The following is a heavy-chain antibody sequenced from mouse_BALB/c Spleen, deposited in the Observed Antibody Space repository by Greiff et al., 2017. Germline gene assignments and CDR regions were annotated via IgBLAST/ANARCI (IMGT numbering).Heavy chain of an antibody. CDR1: GFTFTDYY. V-gene: IGHV7-3*02. CDR2: IRNKANGYTT. J-gene: IGHJ4*01. Sequence: EVHLVESGGGLVQPGGSLRLSCATSGFTFTDYYMSWVRQPPGKALEWLGFIRNKANGYTTEYSASVKGRFTISRDNSQSILYLQMNTLRAEDSATYYCARDYRYGAMDYWGQGTSVTVSS. CDR3: ARDYRYGAMDY. D-gene: IGHD2-14*01.